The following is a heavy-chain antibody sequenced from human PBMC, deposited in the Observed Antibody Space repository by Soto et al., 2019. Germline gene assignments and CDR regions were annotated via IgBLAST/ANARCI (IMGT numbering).Heavy chain of an antibody. J-gene: IGHJ4*02. Sequence: TLSLTCTVSGGSISSSSYYWSWIRQPPGKGLEWIGYIYHSGSTYYNPSLKSRVTISVDRSKNQFSLKLSSVTAADTAVYYCARENNVLPGGYFDYWGQGTLVTVSS. V-gene: IGHV4-30-2*01. CDR2: IYHSGST. D-gene: IGHD3-10*01. CDR1: GGSISSSSYY. CDR3: ARENNVLPGGYFDY.